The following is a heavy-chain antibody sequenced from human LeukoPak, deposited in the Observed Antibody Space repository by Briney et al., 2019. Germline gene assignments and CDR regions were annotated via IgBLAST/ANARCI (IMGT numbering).Heavy chain of an antibody. V-gene: IGHV3-21*01. CDR3: ASERGYSYALDY. Sequence: GSLRLSCAAPGFTFSSYSMNWVRQAPGMGRDWVSSISSSSSYIYYADSVKGRFTISRDNAKNSLYLQMNSLRAEDTAVYYCASERGYSYALDYWGQGTLVTVSS. J-gene: IGHJ4*02. CDR1: GFTFSSYS. D-gene: IGHD5-18*01. CDR2: ISSSSSYI.